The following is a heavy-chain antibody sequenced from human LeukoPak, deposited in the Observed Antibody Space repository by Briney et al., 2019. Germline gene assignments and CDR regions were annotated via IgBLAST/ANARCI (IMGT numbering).Heavy chain of an antibody. J-gene: IGHJ6*02. V-gene: IGHV1-69*13. Sequence: SVKVSCKASGGTFSSYAISWVRQAPGQGLEWMGGIIPIFGTANYAQKFQGRVTITADESTSTAYMELSSLRSEDTAVYYCARSLGYSGYDDYYYGMDVWGQGTTVTVSS. CDR1: GGTFSSYA. CDR2: IIPIFGTA. D-gene: IGHD5-12*01. CDR3: ARSLGYSGYDDYYYGMDV.